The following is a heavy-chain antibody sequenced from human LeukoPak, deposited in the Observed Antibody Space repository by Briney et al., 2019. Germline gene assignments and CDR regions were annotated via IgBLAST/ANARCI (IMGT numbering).Heavy chain of an antibody. CDR3: ASAHFTYLGIYYYYYMDV. CDR2: INPNSGNT. D-gene: IGHD2/OR15-2a*01. CDR1: GYTFTSYY. Sequence: ASVKVSCKASGYTFTSYYMHWVRQAPGQGLEWMGIINPNSGNTGYAQKFQGRVTLTRNTSINTAYMELSSLRSEDTAVYYCASAHFTYLGIYYYYYMDVWGKGTTVTVSS. V-gene: IGHV1-46*01. J-gene: IGHJ6*03.